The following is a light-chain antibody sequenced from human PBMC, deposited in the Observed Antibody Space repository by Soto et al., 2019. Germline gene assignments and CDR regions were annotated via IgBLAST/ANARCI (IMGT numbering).Light chain of an antibody. CDR3: QQYGSSKWT. CDR2: DAS. J-gene: IGKJ1*01. Sequence: EIVLTQSPGTLSLSPGERATLSCRASQSVSSSYLAWYQQKPGQAPRLLIYDASSRATGIPDRFSGSGSGTDFSLTISRREPEDFAVYYCQQYGSSKWTFGQGTKVEIK. V-gene: IGKV3-20*01. CDR1: QSVSSSY.